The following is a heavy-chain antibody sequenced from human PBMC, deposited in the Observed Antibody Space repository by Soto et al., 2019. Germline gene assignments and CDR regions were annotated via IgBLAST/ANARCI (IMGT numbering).Heavy chain of an antibody. CDR3: ASPLIVVVTPDDAFDI. V-gene: IGHV3-48*03. CDR2: ISSSGSTI. D-gene: IGHD2-21*02. J-gene: IGHJ3*02. Sequence: PGGSLRLSCAASGFTFSSYEMNWVRQAPGKGLEWVSYISSSGSTIYYADSVKGRFTISRDNAKNSLYLQMNSLRAEDTAVYYCASPLIVVVTPDDAFDIWGQGTMVTVSS. CDR1: GFTFSSYE.